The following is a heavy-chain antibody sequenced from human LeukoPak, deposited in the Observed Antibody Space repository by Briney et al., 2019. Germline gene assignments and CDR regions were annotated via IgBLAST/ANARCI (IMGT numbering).Heavy chain of an antibody. V-gene: IGHV3-23*01. Sequence: GGSLRLSCAASGFTFSTYGMNWIRQAPGKGLEWVSAISGRDGGTYYADSVKGRFTISRDNSKNALYLQMNSVRAEDTAIYYCTTPPGGTYNHWGQGTLVSVSS. J-gene: IGHJ4*02. CDR3: TTPPGGTYNH. D-gene: IGHD5-24*01. CDR1: GFTFSTYG. CDR2: ISGRDGGT.